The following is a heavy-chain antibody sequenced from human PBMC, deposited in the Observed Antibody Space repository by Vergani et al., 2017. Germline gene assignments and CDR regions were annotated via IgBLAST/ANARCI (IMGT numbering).Heavy chain of an antibody. D-gene: IGHD6-13*01. CDR3: ASRGAAAGICFGCDPDVRIDY. V-gene: IGHV1-69*01. Sequence: QVQLVQSGAEVKKPGSSVKVSCKASGGTFSSYAISWVRQAPGQGLEWMGEIIPIFGTANYAQKFQGRVTITADESTSTAYMELSSLRSEDTAVYYCASRGAAAGICFGCDPDVRIDYWGQGTMVTVSS. CDR2: IIPIFGTA. J-gene: IGHJ4*02. CDR1: GGTFSSYA.